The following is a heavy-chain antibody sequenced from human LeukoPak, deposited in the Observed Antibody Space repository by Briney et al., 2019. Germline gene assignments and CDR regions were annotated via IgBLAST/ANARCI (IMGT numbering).Heavy chain of an antibody. V-gene: IGHV1-69*05. CDR2: IIPIFGTA. Sequence: GASVKVSCKASGYTFTSYGISWVRQAPGQGLEWMGGIIPIFGTANYAQKFQGRVTITTDESTSTAYMELSSLRSEDTAVYYCARRPHHDFWSGYYSTGAFDIWGQGTMVTVSS. CDR3: ARRPHHDFWSGYYSTGAFDI. J-gene: IGHJ3*02. CDR1: GYTFTSYG. D-gene: IGHD3-3*01.